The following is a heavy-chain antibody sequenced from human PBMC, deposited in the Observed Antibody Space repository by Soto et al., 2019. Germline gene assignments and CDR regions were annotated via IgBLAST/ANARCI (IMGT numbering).Heavy chain of an antibody. V-gene: IGHV3-23*01. CDR1: GFTFSSYA. CDR2: ISGSGGST. Sequence: PGGSLRLSCGASGFTFSSYAMSWVRQAPGKGLEWVSAISGSGGSTYYADSMKSRFTISRDNSKNTLYLQMNSLRAEDTAIYYCAKDLTSTSRTPELWGQGTLVTVSS. D-gene: IGHD2-2*01. J-gene: IGHJ4*02. CDR3: AKDLTSTSRTPEL.